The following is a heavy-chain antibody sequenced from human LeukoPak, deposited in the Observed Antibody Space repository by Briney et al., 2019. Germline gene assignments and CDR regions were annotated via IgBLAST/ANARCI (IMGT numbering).Heavy chain of an antibody. J-gene: IGHJ4*02. CDR1: GGSFSGYY. V-gene: IGHV4-34*01. D-gene: IGHD5-18*01. CDR2: INHSGST. CDR3: ARYRGYSYGLFDY. Sequence: PSETLSLTCAVYGGSFSGYYWSWIRQPPGKGLGWIGEINHSGSTNYNPSLKSRVTISVDTSKNQFSLKLSSVTAADTAVYYCARYRGYSYGLFDYWGQGTLVTVSS.